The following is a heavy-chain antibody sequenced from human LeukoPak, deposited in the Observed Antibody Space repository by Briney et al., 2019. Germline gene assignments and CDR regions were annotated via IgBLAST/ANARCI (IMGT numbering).Heavy chain of an antibody. CDR3: AKHFASLWFNDY. V-gene: IGHV3-23*01. CDR1: GFTFRSYA. CDR2: ISGTGDST. D-gene: IGHD2-21*01. J-gene: IGHJ4*02. Sequence: GGSLRLSYAASGFTFRSYAMSWVRQAPGKGLEWVSGISGTGDSTHYADSVKGRFTISRDNSKSTLHLQMNSLRADDTAVYYCAKHFASLWFNDYWGQGTLVTVSS.